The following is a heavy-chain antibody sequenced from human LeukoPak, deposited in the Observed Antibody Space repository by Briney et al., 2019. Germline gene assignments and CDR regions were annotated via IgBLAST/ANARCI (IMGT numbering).Heavy chain of an antibody. D-gene: IGHD1-1*01. CDR1: GFTFSSYA. CDR3: ARAGRENGLDY. CDR2: ISYDGSNK. V-gene: IGHV3-30-3*01. J-gene: IGHJ4*02. Sequence: SLRLSCAASGFTFSSYAMHWVRQAPGKGLEWVAVISYDGSNKYYADSVKGRFTISRDNSKNTLYLQMNSLRAEDTAVYYCARAGRENGLDYWGQGTLVTVSS.